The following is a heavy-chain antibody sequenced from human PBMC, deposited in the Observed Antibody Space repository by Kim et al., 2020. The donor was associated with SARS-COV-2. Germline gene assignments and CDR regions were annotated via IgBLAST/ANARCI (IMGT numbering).Heavy chain of an antibody. CDR3: ARGLVDSGYDPHDAFDI. J-gene: IGHJ3*02. Sequence: GGSLRLSCAASGFTFSSYSMNWVRQAPGKGLEWVSSISSSSSYIYYADSVKGRFTISRDNAKNSLYLQMNSLRAEDTAVYYCARGLVDSGYDPHDAFDIWGQGKMVTVSS. CDR2: ISSSSSYI. V-gene: IGHV3-21*01. D-gene: IGHD5-12*01. CDR1: GFTFSSYS.